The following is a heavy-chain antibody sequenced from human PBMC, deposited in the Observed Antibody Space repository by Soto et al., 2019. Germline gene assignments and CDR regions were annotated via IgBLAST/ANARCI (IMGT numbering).Heavy chain of an antibody. D-gene: IGHD3-10*01. CDR2: ISTSSNTI. CDR1: GFTFSSYS. J-gene: IGHJ4*02. Sequence: RGSLLLSCAASGFTFSSYSMTWVRQAPRKGLDLVSHISTSSNTIYYADSVNGRFTISIDNAKNSLYLQMNSLRDEDTAVYYCARSIYGLDYWSQGTMVTVSS. V-gene: IGHV3-48*02. CDR3: ARSIYGLDY.